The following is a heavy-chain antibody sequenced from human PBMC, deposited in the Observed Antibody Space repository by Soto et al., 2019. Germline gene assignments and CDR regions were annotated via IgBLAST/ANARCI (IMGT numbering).Heavy chain of an antibody. J-gene: IGHJ6*03. CDR2: IYYSGST. CDR3: ARQGLRKVVVPAAMGGPDYYYYYYMDV. V-gene: IGHV4-59*01. D-gene: IGHD2-2*01. CDR1: GGSISSYY. Sequence: SETLSLTCTVSGGSISSYYWSWIRQPPGKGLEWIGYIYYSGSTNYNPSLKSRVTISVDTSKNQFSLKLSSVTAADTAVYYCARQGLRKVVVPAAMGGPDYYYYYYMDVWGKGTTVTVSS.